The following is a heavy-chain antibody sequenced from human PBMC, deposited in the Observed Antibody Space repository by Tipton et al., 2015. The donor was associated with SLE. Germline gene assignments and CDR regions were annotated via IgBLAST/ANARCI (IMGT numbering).Heavy chain of an antibody. V-gene: IGHV4-34*01. J-gene: IGHJ4*02. D-gene: IGHD6-19*01. CDR2: ISQSGRT. Sequence: TLSLTCVVSGVFLRGYYCNWIRQTPGKGLEWVGEISQSGRTTYNPSLGGRATISLDASKSQFSLNMTSLTAADTAVYFCATQKGSGWYYFDHWGQGTLVTVSS. CDR1: GVFLRGYY. CDR3: ATQKGSGWYYFDH.